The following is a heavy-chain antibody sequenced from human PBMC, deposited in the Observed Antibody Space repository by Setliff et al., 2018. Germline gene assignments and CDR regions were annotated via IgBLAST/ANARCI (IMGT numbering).Heavy chain of an antibody. D-gene: IGHD6-19*01. CDR1: GDSLSSYW. Sequence: GESLKISCKVSGDSLSSYWIAWVRQMPGKGLEWMGIIYPGDSDTKYSPSFQGQVTISADKSISNAYLQLSSLKASDTAMYYCARQAGNSNIDYWGRGTLVTVSS. CDR2: IYPGDSDT. CDR3: ARQAGNSNIDY. V-gene: IGHV5-51*01. J-gene: IGHJ4*02.